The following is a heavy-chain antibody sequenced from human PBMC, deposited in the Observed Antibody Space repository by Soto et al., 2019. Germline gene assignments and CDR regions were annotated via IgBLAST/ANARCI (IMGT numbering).Heavy chain of an antibody. CDR1: GFTFSSYA. V-gene: IGHV3-7*03. CDR3: ARENIVVVVAEWVDP. J-gene: IGHJ5*02. CDR2: IKQDGSEK. D-gene: IGHD2-15*01. Sequence: EVQLLESGGDLVQPGGSLRLSCAASGFTFSSYAMHWVRQAPGKGLEWVANIKQDGSEKYYVDSVKGRFTISRDNAKNSLYLQMNSLRAEDAAVYYCARENIVVVVAEWVDPWGQGTLVTVSS.